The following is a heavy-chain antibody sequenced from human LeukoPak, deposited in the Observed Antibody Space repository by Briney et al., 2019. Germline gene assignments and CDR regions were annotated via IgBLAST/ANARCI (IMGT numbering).Heavy chain of an antibody. CDR1: GFSLSTSGMR. Sequence: SGPTLVNPTQTLTLTCTFSGFSLSTSGMRVSRIRQPPGKALEWLARIDWDDDKFYSTSLKTRLTISKDTSKNQVVLTMTNMDPVDTATYYCARIGFSYYMDVWGKGTTVTVSS. J-gene: IGHJ6*03. CDR3: ARIGFSYYMDV. V-gene: IGHV2-70*04. CDR2: IDWDDDK.